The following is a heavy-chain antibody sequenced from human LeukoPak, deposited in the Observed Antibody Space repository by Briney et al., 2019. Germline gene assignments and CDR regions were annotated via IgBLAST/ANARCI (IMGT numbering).Heavy chain of an antibody. CDR2: IIPMLGTA. J-gene: IGHJ5*02. CDR1: GGTFSSNV. CDR3: ATIHYYGSTRFDP. V-gene: IGHV1-69*10. D-gene: IGHD3-10*01. Sequence: SVKVSCKASGGTFSSNVIAWVRQAPGQGLEWMAAIIPMLGTARYAQKFQGRVTITADKSTSTAYMELTNLRSDDTAVYYCATIHYYGSTRFDPWGQGTLVTVSS.